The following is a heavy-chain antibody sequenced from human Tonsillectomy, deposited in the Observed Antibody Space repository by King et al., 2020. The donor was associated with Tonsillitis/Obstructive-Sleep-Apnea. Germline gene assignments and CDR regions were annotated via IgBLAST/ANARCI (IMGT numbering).Heavy chain of an antibody. Sequence: VQLVESGGGVVQPGRSLRLSCAASGFTFSSYAMHWVRQAPGKGLEWVAVISYDGSNKYYADSVKGRFTISRDNSKNTLYLQMNSLRAEDTAVYYFARGTYDFWSDYYDIWGQGTLVTVSS. CDR3: ARGTYDFWSDYYDI. CDR2: ISYDGSNK. D-gene: IGHD3-3*01. J-gene: IGHJ4*02. CDR1: GFTFSSYA. V-gene: IGHV3-30*01.